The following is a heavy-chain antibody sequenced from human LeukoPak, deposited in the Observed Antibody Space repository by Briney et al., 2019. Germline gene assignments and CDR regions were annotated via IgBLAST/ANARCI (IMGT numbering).Heavy chain of an antibody. Sequence: PGGSLRLSCAASGFTFNSFAMSWVRQAPGKGLEWVSGVSGSGGSTYSADSVKGRFSISRDNSKNTLFLQMNSLRAEDTAVYYCARDLEQQLRGYFEYWGQGTLVTVSS. CDR3: ARDLEQQLRGYFEY. J-gene: IGHJ4*02. CDR2: VSGSGGST. CDR1: GFTFNSFA. D-gene: IGHD6-13*01. V-gene: IGHV3-23*01.